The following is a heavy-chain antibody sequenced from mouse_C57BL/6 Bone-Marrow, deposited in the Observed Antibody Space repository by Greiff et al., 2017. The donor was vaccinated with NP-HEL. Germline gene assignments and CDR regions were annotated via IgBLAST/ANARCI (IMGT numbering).Heavy chain of an antibody. J-gene: IGHJ2*01. D-gene: IGHD2-5*01. Sequence: EVKLVESGPVLVKPGASVKMSCKASGYTFTDYYMNWVKQSHGKSLEWIGVINPYNGGTSYNQKFKGKATLTVDKSSSTAYMELNSLTSEDSAVYYCAREGYYSNYGGDYWGQGTTLTVSS. CDR3: AREGYYSNYGGDY. CDR2: INPYNGGT. CDR1: GYTFTDYY. V-gene: IGHV1-19*01.